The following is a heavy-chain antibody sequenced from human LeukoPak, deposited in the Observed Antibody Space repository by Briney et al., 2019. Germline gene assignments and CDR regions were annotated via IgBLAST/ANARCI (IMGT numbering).Heavy chain of an antibody. Sequence: ASVKVSCTASLDTLTRYYMHSVSQAPGHGLEWMGIINPSTGSTSSAHKIPGRVTMTPHISPSTDYMDLSRLRSEETPVYYCATGHRGKQWLVTTIYYYYMDVSGKGATVTVSS. V-gene: IGHV1-46*01. CDR2: INPSTGST. D-gene: IGHD6-19*01. CDR1: LDTLTRYY. CDR3: ATGHRGKQWLVTTIYYYYMDV. J-gene: IGHJ6*03.